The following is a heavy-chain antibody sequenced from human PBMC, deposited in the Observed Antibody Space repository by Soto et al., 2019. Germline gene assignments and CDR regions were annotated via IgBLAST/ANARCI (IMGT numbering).Heavy chain of an antibody. V-gene: IGHV5-10-1*01. CDR3: ARQIYDSDTGPNFQYYFDS. CDR2: IDPSDSQT. J-gene: IGHJ4*02. CDR1: GCSVAGDW. D-gene: IGHD3-22*01. Sequence: SLKASRKGAGCSVAGDWISWVRQKPGQGLDWMGRIDPSDSQTYYSPSFRGHVTISVTKSITTVFLQWSSLRASDTAMYYCARQIYDSDTGPNFQYYFDSWGQGTPVTV.